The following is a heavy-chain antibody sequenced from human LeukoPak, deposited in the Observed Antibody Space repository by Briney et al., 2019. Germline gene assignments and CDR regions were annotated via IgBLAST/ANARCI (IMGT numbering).Heavy chain of an antibody. D-gene: IGHD3-10*01. CDR2: IKDDGSEK. J-gene: IGHJ3*02. Sequence: PGGSLRLSCAGSAFTFSSYWMSWVRQAPGKGPEWVANIKDDGSEKYYLDSVKGRFTISRDNAENSLYLQMNSLRAEDTAVYSCARIKEYGFDIWGQGTMVTVSS. V-gene: IGHV3-7*01. CDR1: AFTFSSYW. CDR3: ARIKEYGFDI.